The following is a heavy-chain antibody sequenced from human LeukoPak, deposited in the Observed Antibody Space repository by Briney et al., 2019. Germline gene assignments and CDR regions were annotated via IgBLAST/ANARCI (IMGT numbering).Heavy chain of an antibody. CDR3: ARRAVVIGVGYFDY. CDR1: GYSFTTYW. CDR2: IYPGDSDI. J-gene: IGHJ4*02. V-gene: IGHV5-51*01. Sequence: GESLKISCKGSGYSFTTYWIGWVRQMPGKGLEWMGIIYPGDSDIRISPSFQGQVTISVDKSISTAYLQWSSLKASDTAMYYCARRAVVIGVGYFDYWGQGTLVTASS. D-gene: IGHD4-23*01.